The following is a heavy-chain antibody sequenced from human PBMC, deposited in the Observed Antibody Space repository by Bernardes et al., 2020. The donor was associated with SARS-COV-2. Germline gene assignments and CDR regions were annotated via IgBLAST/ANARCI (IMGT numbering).Heavy chain of an antibody. J-gene: IGHJ5*02. Sequence: SETLSLTCTVSGGSISSSTSYYWGWIRQPPGKGLEWIGSVYYSGSTNYTPSLKSRVTLSVDTSKNQFSLKLRSETAADTALYYCARQYIVLFPGTRPSRPISKHLDSNLFDPWGHGTLVTDSS. CDR3: ARQYIVLFPGTRPSRPISKHLDSNLFDP. D-gene: IGHD2-8*02. CDR1: GGSISSSTSYY. CDR2: VYYSGST. V-gene: IGHV4-39*01.